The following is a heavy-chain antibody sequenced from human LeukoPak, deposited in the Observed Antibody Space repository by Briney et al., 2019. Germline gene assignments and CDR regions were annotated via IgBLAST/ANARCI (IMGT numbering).Heavy chain of an antibody. D-gene: IGHD3-10*01. Sequence: GGSLRLSCAASGFTFSSYAMSWVRQAPGKGLEWVSAISGSGGSTYYADSVKGRFTISRDNSKNTLYLQMNSLRAEDTAVYYCAKDKIHSMVRGFRHYFDYWGQGTLVTVSS. J-gene: IGHJ4*02. CDR2: ISGSGGST. CDR1: GFTFSSYA. V-gene: IGHV3-23*01. CDR3: AKDKIHSMVRGFRHYFDY.